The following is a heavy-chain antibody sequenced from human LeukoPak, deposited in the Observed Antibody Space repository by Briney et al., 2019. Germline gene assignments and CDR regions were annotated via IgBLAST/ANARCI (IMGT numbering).Heavy chain of an antibody. CDR2: IRTKANSYAT. Sequence: GGSLRLSCAASGFXFSGSAVHWVRQASGKGLQWVGHIRTKANSYATAYAASLKGRFTISRDDSKNTAYLQMNSLKTEDTAIYYCTIYCSSTSCYGRYYFDYWGQGTLVTVSS. CDR3: TIYCSSTSCYGRYYFDY. CDR1: GFXFSGSA. D-gene: IGHD2-2*01. V-gene: IGHV3-73*01. J-gene: IGHJ4*02.